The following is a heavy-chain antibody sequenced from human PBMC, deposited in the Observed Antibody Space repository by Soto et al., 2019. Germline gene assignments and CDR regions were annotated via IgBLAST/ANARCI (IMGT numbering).Heavy chain of an antibody. D-gene: IGHD3-10*01. J-gene: IGHJ3*01. Sequence: QVQLQESGPGLVKPSETLSLTCTVSGGSIRSYYWSWIRQPPGKGLEWIGYIYYSAGTNYHPSLKSRVNISVDTSKNQFSRKLTSVTAADTAVYFWARRYGSGFDFWGQGTMVTVSS. V-gene: IGHV4-59*01. CDR3: ARRYGSGFDF. CDR1: GGSIRSYY. CDR2: IYYSAGT.